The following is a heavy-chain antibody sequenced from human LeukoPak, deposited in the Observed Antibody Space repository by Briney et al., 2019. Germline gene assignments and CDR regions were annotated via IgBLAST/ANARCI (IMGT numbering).Heavy chain of an antibody. D-gene: IGHD3-22*01. V-gene: IGHV3-30*02. CDR3: AKGGEWYYYNSSGYYYVDY. J-gene: IGHJ4*02. Sequence: SVKGRFTVSRDNSKNTLFLQMNSLRAEDTAVYYCAKGGEWYYYNSSGYYYVDYWGQGTLVTVSP.